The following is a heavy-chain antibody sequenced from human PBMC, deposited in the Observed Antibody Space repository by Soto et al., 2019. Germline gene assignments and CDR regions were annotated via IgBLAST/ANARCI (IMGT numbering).Heavy chain of an antibody. CDR2: INSDGSST. D-gene: IGHD6-13*01. V-gene: IGHV3-74*01. CDR3: AKDPQQLIVYFDY. CDR1: GFIFSSHW. Sequence: GGSLRLSCAASGFIFSSHWMHWVRQSAEKGLVWVSRINSDGSSTAYADSVKGRFTISRDNAKNTLYLQMNSLRVEDTAVYYCAKDPQQLIVYFDYWGQGTLVTVAS. J-gene: IGHJ4*02.